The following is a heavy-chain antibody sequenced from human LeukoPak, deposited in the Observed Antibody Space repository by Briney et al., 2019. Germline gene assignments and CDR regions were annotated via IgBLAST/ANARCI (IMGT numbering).Heavy chain of an antibody. CDR1: GYSISSGYY. CDR2: IYHSGST. CDR3: ARAGDFWSGYYVDY. D-gene: IGHD3-3*01. Sequence: SETLSLTCAVSGYSISSGYYWGWIRQPPGKGLEWIGSIYHSGSTYYNPSLKSRVTISVDTSKNQFSLKLSSVTAADTAMYYCARAGDFWSGYYVDYWGQGTLVTVSS. J-gene: IGHJ4*02. V-gene: IGHV4-38-2*01.